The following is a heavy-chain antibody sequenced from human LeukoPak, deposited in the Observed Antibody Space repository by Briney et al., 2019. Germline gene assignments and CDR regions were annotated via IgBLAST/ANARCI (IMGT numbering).Heavy chain of an antibody. D-gene: IGHD2-8*01. CDR3: ARPPLYGEDY. J-gene: IGHJ4*02. CDR1: GFTFSSYA. Sequence: GGSLRLSCAASGFTFSSYAMHWVRQAPGKGLEWVAVISYDGSNRYYADSVKGRFTISRDNSKNTLYLQMNSLRAEDTAVYYCARPPLYGEDYWGQGTLVTVSS. V-gene: IGHV3-30-3*01. CDR2: ISYDGSNR.